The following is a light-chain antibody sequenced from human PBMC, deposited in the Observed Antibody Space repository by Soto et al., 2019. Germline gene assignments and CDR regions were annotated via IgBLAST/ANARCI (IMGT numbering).Light chain of an antibody. CDR2: DAS. CDR3: QQYDDWPET. CDR1: PSVSSY. Sequence: EKVMTQSPSTLSVSPGVRTTLSCRASPSVSSYLAWYQQKPGQAPRLLIYDASTRATGVPARFSGSGSGTEFTLTISRLQSEDLEVYYCQQYDDWPETFCQGTKVEIK. V-gene: IGKV3-15*01. J-gene: IGKJ1*01.